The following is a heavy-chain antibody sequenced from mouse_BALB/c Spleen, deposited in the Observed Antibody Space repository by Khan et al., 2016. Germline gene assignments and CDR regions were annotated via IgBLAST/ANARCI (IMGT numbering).Heavy chain of an antibody. J-gene: IGHJ3*01. CDR3: GRSPYDYGVGFAY. D-gene: IGHD2-4*01. CDR2: IDPAIGNT. CDR1: GFNIKDTN. Sequence: VQLQQPGAELVKRGALVKLSCIASGFNIKDTNMHWVKQRPEQGLEWFGRIDPAIGNTKYDPKFQGTATITADTSSHTAYLQPSSQTSEDTVVYYGGRSPYDYGVGFAYWGQGTLVTVSA. V-gene: IGHV14-3*02.